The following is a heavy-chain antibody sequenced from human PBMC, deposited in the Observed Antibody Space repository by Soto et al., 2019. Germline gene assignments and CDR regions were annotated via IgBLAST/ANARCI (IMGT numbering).Heavy chain of an antibody. Sequence: ESGGGVVQPGRSLRLSCAASGFTFSSYGMHWVRQAPGKGLEWVAVIWYDGSNKYYADSVKGRFTISRDNSKNTVYLQMNSLRAEDTAVYYCARDPRYSSGWYYFDYWGQGTLVTVSS. J-gene: IGHJ4*02. CDR1: GFTFSSYG. CDR2: IWYDGSNK. V-gene: IGHV3-33*01. D-gene: IGHD6-19*01. CDR3: ARDPRYSSGWYYFDY.